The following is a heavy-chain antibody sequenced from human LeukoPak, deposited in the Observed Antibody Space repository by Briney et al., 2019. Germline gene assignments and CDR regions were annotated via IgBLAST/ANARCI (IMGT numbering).Heavy chain of an antibody. CDR2: IQYDGSNE. J-gene: IGHJ4*02. Sequence: GGSLRLSCAASRFTFSSYGMHWVRQAPGKGLEWVAYIQYDGSNEQYADSVKGRFTISRDNSNQMVYLQMNSLKTEDTALYFCARKYTTSYYSIDYWGQGTLVTVSS. CDR3: ARKYTTSYYSIDY. CDR1: RFTFSSYG. D-gene: IGHD2-2*01. V-gene: IGHV3-30*02.